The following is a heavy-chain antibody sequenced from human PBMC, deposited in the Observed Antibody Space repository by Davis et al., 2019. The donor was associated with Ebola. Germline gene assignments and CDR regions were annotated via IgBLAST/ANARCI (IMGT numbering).Heavy chain of an antibody. CDR1: GGSFSGYY. CDR3: ARSYDFWSGYPLQS. D-gene: IGHD3/OR15-3a*01. CDR2: INHSGST. J-gene: IGHJ5*02. Sequence: SETLPLTCAVYGGSFSGYYWSWIRQPPGKGLEWIGEINHSGSTNYNPSLKSRVTISVDTSKNQFSLKLSSVTAADTAVYYCARSYDFWSGYPLQSWGQGTLVTVSS. V-gene: IGHV4-34*01.